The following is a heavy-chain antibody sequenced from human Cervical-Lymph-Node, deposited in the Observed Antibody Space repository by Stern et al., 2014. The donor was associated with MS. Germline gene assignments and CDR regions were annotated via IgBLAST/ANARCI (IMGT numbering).Heavy chain of an antibody. Sequence: VQLVQSGAEVKKPGASVKVSCKASGYTFTSYGISWVRQAPGQGLEWMGWISAYNGNTNYAQKLQGRVTMTPDTSTSTAYMKLRSLRSDDTAVYYCARGPIFHCSSTSCYARDAFDIWGQGTMVTVSS. D-gene: IGHD2-2*01. V-gene: IGHV1-18*04. J-gene: IGHJ3*02. CDR3: ARGPIFHCSSTSCYARDAFDI. CDR2: ISAYNGNT. CDR1: GYTFTSYG.